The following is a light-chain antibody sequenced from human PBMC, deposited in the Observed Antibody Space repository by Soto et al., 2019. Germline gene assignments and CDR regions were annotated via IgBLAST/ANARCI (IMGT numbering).Light chain of an antibody. V-gene: IGKV1-6*01. CDR3: LQDYSYPFT. J-gene: IGKJ5*01. CDR2: GAS. Sequence: AIEMTQSPSSLSASVGDRVTITCRASRGIRSDLGWYQQKPGKVPKALIYGASNLQSGVPSRFSGSGSGTDFTLTISSLQPEDFATYYCLQDYSYPFTFGQGTRVGI. CDR1: RGIRSD.